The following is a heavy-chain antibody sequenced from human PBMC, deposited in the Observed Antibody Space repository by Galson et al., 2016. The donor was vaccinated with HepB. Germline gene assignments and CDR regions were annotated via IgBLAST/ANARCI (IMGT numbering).Heavy chain of an antibody. J-gene: IGHJ6*02. CDR3: TKGSLRAGRDMDV. V-gene: IGHV3-23*01. CDR2: ISGSGDDT. CDR1: GFIFTNYA. D-gene: IGHD2-21*02. Sequence: SLRLSCAPSGFIFTNYAMTWVRQAPGKGLEWVSTISGSGDDTFYADSVKGRFTISRDNFKNTLSLQMSSLRSEDTARYYCTKGSLRAGRDMDVWGQGTTVTVSS.